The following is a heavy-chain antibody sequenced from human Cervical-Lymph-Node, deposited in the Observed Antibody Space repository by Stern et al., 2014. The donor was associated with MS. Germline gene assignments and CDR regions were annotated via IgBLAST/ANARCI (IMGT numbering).Heavy chain of an antibody. CDR1: GFTFSTYN. CDR2: ISTSGNYV. CDR3: ARGWDDGSYPSFGY. D-gene: IGHD1-26*01. V-gene: IGHV3-21*01. J-gene: IGHJ4*02. Sequence: EMQLVESGGGLVKPGGSLRLSCAASGFTFSTYNMNWVRQAPGKGLEWVSSISTSGNYVYYGDSLKGRVTISRDNAENSLYLQMDSLRAEDTAVYYCARGWDDGSYPSFGYWGQGALVTVSS.